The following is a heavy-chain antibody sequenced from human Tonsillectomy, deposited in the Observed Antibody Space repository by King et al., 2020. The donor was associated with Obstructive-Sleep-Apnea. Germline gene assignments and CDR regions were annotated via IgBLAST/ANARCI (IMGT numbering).Heavy chain of an antibody. V-gene: IGHV4-59*01. CDR3: ARDLYSSYGMDV. Sequence: QLQESGPGLVKPSETLSLTCTVSGGSISSYYWSWIRQPPGKGLEWIGYSYYSGSTNYNPSLKSRVTISVDTSKNQFTLKLSSVTAADTAVYYCARDLYSSYGMDVWGQGTTVTVSS. J-gene: IGHJ6*02. D-gene: IGHD5-18*01. CDR1: GGSISSYY. CDR2: SYYSGST.